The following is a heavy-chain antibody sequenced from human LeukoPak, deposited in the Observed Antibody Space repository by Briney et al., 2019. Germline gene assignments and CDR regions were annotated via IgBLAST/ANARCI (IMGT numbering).Heavy chain of an antibody. CDR1: GFTFSSCA. CDR3: ARAPHYSNYGPYYYGMDV. V-gene: IGHV3-21*01. J-gene: IGHJ6*02. Sequence: GRSLRLSCAASGFTFSSCAMHWVRQAPGKGLEWVSSISSSSSYIYYADSVKGRFTISRDNAKNSLYLQMNSLRAEDTAVYYCARAPHYSNYGPYYYGMDVWGQGTTVTVSS. CDR2: ISSSSSYI. D-gene: IGHD4-11*01.